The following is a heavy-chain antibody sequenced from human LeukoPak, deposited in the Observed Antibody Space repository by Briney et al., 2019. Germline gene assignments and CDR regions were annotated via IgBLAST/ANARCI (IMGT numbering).Heavy chain of an antibody. Sequence: GGSLRLSCAASRFTFSSYAMSWVRQAPGKGLEWVSVISGSGGSAYYADSVKGRFTISRDNSKNTLFLQMNSLRTEDTAVFYCAKVDGGTTVYWGQGTLVTASS. CDR3: AKVDGGTTVY. V-gene: IGHV3-23*01. CDR2: ISGSGGSA. D-gene: IGHD1-1*01. J-gene: IGHJ4*02. CDR1: RFTFSSYA.